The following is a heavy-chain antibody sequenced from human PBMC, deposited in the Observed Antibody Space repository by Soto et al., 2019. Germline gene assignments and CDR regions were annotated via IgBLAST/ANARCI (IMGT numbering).Heavy chain of an antibody. Sequence: PVQVTCKASGYTFTSYGISWVRQAPGQGLEWVGWIHTYNGNTNFAQKLQGRVTLTTDTSTNTAYMELRSLRSDDTAVYYCARDSDYIIAYWGQGTLVTVSS. J-gene: IGHJ4*02. V-gene: IGHV1-18*01. CDR1: GYTFTSYG. CDR3: ARDSDYIIAY. D-gene: IGHD4-17*01. CDR2: IHTYNGNT.